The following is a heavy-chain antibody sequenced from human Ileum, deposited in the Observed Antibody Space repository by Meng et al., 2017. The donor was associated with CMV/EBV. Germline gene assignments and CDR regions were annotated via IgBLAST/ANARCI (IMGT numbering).Heavy chain of an antibody. Sequence: GESLKISCAASGFTFSSYSMNWVRQAPGKGLEWVSSISSSSSYIYYADSVKGRFTISRDNAKNSLYLQMNSLRAEDTAVYYCAREEGRGTLLYYYYGMDVWGQGTTVTVSS. CDR2: ISSSSSYI. J-gene: IGHJ6*02. V-gene: IGHV3-21*01. CDR3: AREEGRGTLLYYYYGMDV. CDR1: GFTFSSYS. D-gene: IGHD1-26*01.